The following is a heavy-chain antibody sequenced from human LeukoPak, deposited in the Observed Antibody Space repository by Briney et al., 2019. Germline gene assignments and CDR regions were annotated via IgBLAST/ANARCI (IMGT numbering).Heavy chain of an antibody. D-gene: IGHD1-7*01. CDR1: GFTFSSYG. Sequence: GGSLRLSCAASGFTFSSYGVHWVRQAPGKGLEWLAFIRYDGSNKYYAASVKGRFTISRDNSKNTLYLQMNSLRAEDTAVYYCAKPTGTTGYYYYYMDVWGKGTTVTVSS. CDR2: IRYDGSNK. CDR3: AKPTGTTGYYYYYMDV. J-gene: IGHJ6*03. V-gene: IGHV3-30*02.